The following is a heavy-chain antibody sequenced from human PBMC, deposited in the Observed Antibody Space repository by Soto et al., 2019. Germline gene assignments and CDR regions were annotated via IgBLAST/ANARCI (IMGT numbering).Heavy chain of an antibody. CDR3: AGVGITGTTFRGFDY. D-gene: IGHD1-20*01. V-gene: IGHV3-33*01. Sequence: QVQLVESGGGVVQPGRSLRLSCAASGFTFSSYGMHWVRQAPGKGLEWVALIWCDGSNTYYADSVKGRFTISRANSKNTLYLQMTSLRAEDTAVSFCAGVGITGTTFRGFDYWGQGTLVNVSS. CDR1: GFTFSSYG. CDR2: IWCDGSNT. J-gene: IGHJ4*02.